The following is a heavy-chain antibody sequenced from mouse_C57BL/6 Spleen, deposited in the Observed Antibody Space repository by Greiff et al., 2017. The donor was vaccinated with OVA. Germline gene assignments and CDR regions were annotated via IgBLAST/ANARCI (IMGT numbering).Heavy chain of an antibody. J-gene: IGHJ1*03. V-gene: IGHV1-52*01. CDR1: GYTFTSYW. D-gene: IGHD1-1*01. CDR3: AGFPFITTVVRYFDV. Sequence: QVQLQQPGAELVRPGSSVKLSCKASGYTFTSYWMHWVKQRPIQGLEWIGNIDPSDSETHYNQKFKDKATLTVDKSSSTAYMQLSSLTSEDSAVYYCAGFPFITTVVRYFDVWGTGTTVTVSS. CDR2: IDPSDSET.